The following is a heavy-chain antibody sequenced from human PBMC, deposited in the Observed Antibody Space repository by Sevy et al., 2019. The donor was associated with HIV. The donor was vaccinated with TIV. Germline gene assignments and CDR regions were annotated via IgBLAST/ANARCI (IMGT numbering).Heavy chain of an antibody. D-gene: IGHD6-19*01. Sequence: GGSLRLSCAASGFTFSSYWMHWVRQAPGKGLVWVSRINSDGSSTSYADSVKGRFTISRDNAKNTRYQQMNSLRAEDTAVDYCARGTKQWLVPHYGMDVWGQGTTVTVSS. CDR2: INSDGSST. V-gene: IGHV3-74*01. J-gene: IGHJ6*02. CDR1: GFTFSSYW. CDR3: ARGTKQWLVPHYGMDV.